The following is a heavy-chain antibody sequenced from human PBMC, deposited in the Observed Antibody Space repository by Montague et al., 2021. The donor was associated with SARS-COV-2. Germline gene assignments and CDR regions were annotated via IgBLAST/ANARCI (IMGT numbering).Heavy chain of an antibody. CDR3: ARAGMVGAHNLFLDA. J-gene: IGHJ5*02. CDR1: GGSIRDFY. V-gene: IGHV4-4*07. D-gene: IGHD1-26*01. Sequence: SETLSLTCSVSGGSIRDFYWTWIRQAAGGGLEWIGRIYRSGSTNYNPSLKSRVSMSVDTSKMQISLNLRSVTAADTAIYYCARAGMVGAHNLFLDAWGPGILVTVSS. CDR2: IYRSGST.